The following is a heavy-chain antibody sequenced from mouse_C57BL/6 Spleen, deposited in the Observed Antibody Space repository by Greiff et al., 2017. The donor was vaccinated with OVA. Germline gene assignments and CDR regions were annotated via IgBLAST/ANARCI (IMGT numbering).Heavy chain of an antibody. CDR2: IDPEDGET. CDR3: ASCYGSGAMDY. CDR1: GFNIKDYY. D-gene: IGHD2-2*01. V-gene: IGHV14-2*01. J-gene: IGHJ4*01. Sequence: EVMLVESGAELVKPGASVKLSCTASGFNIKDYYMHWVKQRTEQGLEWIGRIDPEDGETKYAPKFQGKATITADTSSNTAYLQLSSLTSEDTAAYYCASCYGSGAMDYWGQGTSVTVSS.